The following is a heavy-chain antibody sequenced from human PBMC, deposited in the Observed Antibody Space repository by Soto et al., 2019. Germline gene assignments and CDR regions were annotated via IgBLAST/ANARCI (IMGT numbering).Heavy chain of an antibody. CDR1: GYSFPNDW. CDR3: ARGGVSTRTFDY. D-gene: IGHD3-3*01. CDR2: IYPSDSDT. Sequence: PAASLNISCMGSGYSFPNDWIAWVLHMPGKGLEWMGIIYPSDSDTRYRPSFQGQVTISADKSISSAYLQWSSLRASDTAMYYCARGGVSTRTFDYWGQGNPVTVSS. J-gene: IGHJ4*02. V-gene: IGHV5-51*01.